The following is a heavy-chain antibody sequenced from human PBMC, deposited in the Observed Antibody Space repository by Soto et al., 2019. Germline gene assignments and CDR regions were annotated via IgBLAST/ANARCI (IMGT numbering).Heavy chain of an antibody. CDR2: IKNRADGGTT. J-gene: IGHJ4*02. CDR1: GITFTNAW. Sequence: EVQLVESGGDLVKPRGCLRLSCAASGITFTNAWMSWVRQAPGKGLEWVGRIKNRADGGTTDYAAPVRGRFTISRDDSKNTLFLQMNSLEAEDTAVYYCTTDPGDYEDFWGQGTLVTVSS. CDR3: TTDPGDYEDF. D-gene: IGHD4-17*01. V-gene: IGHV3-15*01.